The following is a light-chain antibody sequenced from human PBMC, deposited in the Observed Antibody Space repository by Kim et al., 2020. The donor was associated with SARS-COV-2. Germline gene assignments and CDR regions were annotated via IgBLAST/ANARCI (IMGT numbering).Light chain of an antibody. V-gene: IGLV1-40*01. CDR3: QSYDSSLSGCVV. Sequence: VTISCTGSSSNIGAGYDVHWYQQLPGTAPKLLIYGNSNRPSGVPDRFSGSKSGTSASLAITGLQAEDEADYYCQSYDSSLSGCVVFGGGTQLTVL. J-gene: IGLJ2*01. CDR2: GNS. CDR1: SSNIGAGYD.